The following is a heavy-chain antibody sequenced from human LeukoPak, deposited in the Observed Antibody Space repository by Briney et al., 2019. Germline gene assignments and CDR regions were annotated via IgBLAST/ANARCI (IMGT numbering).Heavy chain of an antibody. CDR3: ASGISSGYAGNDAFDI. D-gene: IGHD3-22*01. Sequence: SETLSLTCTVSGGSISSGGYSWSWLRQHPGKGLEWIGYIYYSGSTYYNPSLKSRVTISVDTSKNQFSLKLSSVTAADTAVYYCASGISSGYAGNDAFDIWGQGTMVTVSS. CDR1: GGSISSGGYS. CDR2: IYYSGST. J-gene: IGHJ3*02. V-gene: IGHV4-31*03.